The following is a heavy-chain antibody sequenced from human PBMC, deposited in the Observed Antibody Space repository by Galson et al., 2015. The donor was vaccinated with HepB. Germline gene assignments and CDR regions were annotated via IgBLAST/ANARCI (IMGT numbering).Heavy chain of an antibody. J-gene: IGHJ4*02. Sequence: SLRLSCAASGFIFSNYGIHWVRQAPGKGLEWVALIWYDGSKKYYVDSVKGRFSISRDDSKNTVFLQMNSLRVEDTAVYYCARDYCTTTSCFDYWGQGTLVAVSS. CDR3: ARDYCTTTSCFDY. D-gene: IGHD2-2*01. CDR1: GFIFSNYG. V-gene: IGHV3-33*01. CDR2: IWYDGSKK.